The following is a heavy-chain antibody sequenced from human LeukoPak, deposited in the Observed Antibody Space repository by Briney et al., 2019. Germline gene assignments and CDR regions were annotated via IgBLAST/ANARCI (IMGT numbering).Heavy chain of an antibody. CDR2: IRSKANSYAT. D-gene: IGHD6-19*01. CDR1: GFTFSGSA. V-gene: IGHV3-73*01. J-gene: IGHJ4*02. Sequence: PGGSLRLSCAASGFTFSGSAMHWVRQASGKGLEWVGRIRSKANSYATAYAASVKGRFTISRDDSKNTAYLQMNSLKTDDTAVYYCTVAGDFDYWGQGTLVTVSS. CDR3: TVAGDFDY.